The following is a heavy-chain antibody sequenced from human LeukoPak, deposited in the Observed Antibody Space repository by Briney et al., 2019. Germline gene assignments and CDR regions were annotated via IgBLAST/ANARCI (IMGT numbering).Heavy chain of an antibody. Sequence: PGGSLRLSCVASGFTFSTYWMTWVRQAPGKGLEWVSSISSSSSYIYYADSVKGRFTISRDNAKNSLCLQMNSLRAEDTAVYYCASPQPGYCSSSNCPRFDYWGQGTLVTVSS. D-gene: IGHD2-2*03. J-gene: IGHJ4*02. CDR2: ISSSSSYI. CDR1: GFTFSTYW. CDR3: ASPQPGYCSSSNCPRFDY. V-gene: IGHV3-21*01.